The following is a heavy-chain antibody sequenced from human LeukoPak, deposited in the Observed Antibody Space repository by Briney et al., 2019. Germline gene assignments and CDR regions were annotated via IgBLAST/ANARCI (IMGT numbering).Heavy chain of an antibody. CDR2: IYTSGST. Sequence: SETLSLTCTVSGGSLSSYYWSWIRQPAGKGLEWIGRIYTSGSTSYNPSLKSRVTMSVDTSTNQFSLRLSSVTAADTAVYYCARDSVEMATITLGDYWGQGTLVTVSS. CDR3: ARDSVEMATITLGDY. J-gene: IGHJ4*02. V-gene: IGHV4-4*07. D-gene: IGHD5-24*01. CDR1: GGSLSSYY.